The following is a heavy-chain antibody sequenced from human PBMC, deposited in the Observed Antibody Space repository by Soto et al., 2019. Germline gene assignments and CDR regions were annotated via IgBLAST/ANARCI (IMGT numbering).Heavy chain of an antibody. CDR3: ARDFSGSYYTVHYYGMDV. CDR2: IIPIFGTA. V-gene: IGHV1-69*06. Sequence: WASVKVSCKASGGTFSSYAISWVRQAPGQGLEWMGGIIPIFGTANYAQKFQGRVTITADKSTSTAYMELSSLRSEDTAVYYCARDFSGSYYTVHYYGMDVWGQGTTVTVSS. D-gene: IGHD1-26*01. J-gene: IGHJ6*02. CDR1: GGTFSSYA.